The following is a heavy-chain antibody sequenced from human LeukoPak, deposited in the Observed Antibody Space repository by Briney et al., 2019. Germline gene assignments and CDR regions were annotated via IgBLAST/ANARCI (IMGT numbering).Heavy chain of an antibody. V-gene: IGHV1-8*01. Sequence: ASVKVSCKASGYSFTSYHINWVRQAPGQGREWMGWMNPNSDATGYAQKFQGRVTMTRNTSISTAYMELSSLRSEDTAVYYCARPSGGWYYYYMDVWGKGTTVTVSS. J-gene: IGHJ6*03. CDR3: ARPSGGWYYYYMDV. D-gene: IGHD3-10*01. CDR2: MNPNSDAT. CDR1: GYSFTSYH.